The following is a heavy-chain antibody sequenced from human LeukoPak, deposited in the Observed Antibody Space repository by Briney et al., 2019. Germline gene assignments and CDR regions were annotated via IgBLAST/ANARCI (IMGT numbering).Heavy chain of an antibody. V-gene: IGHV4-39*01. D-gene: IGHD1-7*01. CDR3: ARHVWNWNYGENFDY. CDR2: IYYSGST. Sequence: PSETLSLTCTVSGGSISSSSYYWGWIRQPPGKGLEWIGSIYYSGSTYYNPSLKSRVTISVDTSKNQFSLKLSSVTAADTAVYYCARHVWNWNYGENFDYWGQGTLVTVSS. CDR1: GGSISSSSYY. J-gene: IGHJ4*02.